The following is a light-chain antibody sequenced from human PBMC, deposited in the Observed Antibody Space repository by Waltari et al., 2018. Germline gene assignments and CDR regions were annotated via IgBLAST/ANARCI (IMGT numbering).Light chain of an antibody. J-gene: IGKJ3*01. CDR2: KVS. V-gene: IGKV2-30*02. Sequence: VVLTQSPLFLPVTLGQPASISCRAPESLVHNDGYIYLNWFHQRPGQSPRRLFYKVSNRDFGVPDRFSASGSATDFTLNISGVEADDVGVYFCMQPVRWPPGFGPGTRVDIK. CDR3: MQPVRWPPG. CDR1: ESLVHNDGYIY.